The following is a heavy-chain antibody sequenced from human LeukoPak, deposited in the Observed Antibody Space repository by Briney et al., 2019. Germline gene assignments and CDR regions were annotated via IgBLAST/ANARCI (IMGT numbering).Heavy chain of an antibody. CDR3: ARVRRIDFYYYYGMDV. J-gene: IGHJ6*02. Sequence: GGSLRLSCAASGFTFSSYWMYWVRQAPGKGLVWVSHINDDGSSTTYADSVKGRFTISRDIAKNTLYLQMNSLRAEDTAVYYCARVRRIDFYYYYGMDVWGQGTTVTVSS. V-gene: IGHV3-74*01. CDR2: INDDGSST. D-gene: IGHD3-3*02. CDR1: GFTFSSYW.